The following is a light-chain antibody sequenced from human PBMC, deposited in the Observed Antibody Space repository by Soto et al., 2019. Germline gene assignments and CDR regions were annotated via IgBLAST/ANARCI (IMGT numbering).Light chain of an antibody. CDR2: GAS. Sequence: EIVLTQFPATLSLSPGERATLSCRASQSVSTYLAWYQQKPGQAPRLLISGASNRATGIPARFSGSGSGTDFTLTIGSLEPEDSAVYYCHQRGTWPETFGQGTKVEIK. CDR1: QSVSTY. V-gene: IGKV3-11*01. CDR3: HQRGTWPET. J-gene: IGKJ1*01.